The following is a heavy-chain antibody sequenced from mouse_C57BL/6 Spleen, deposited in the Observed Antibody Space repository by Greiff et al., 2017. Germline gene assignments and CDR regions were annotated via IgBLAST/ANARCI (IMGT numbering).Heavy chain of an antibody. V-gene: IGHV3-6*01. J-gene: IGHJ1*03. D-gene: IGHD2-3*01. CDR1: GYSITSGYY. CDR3: AREGDGYYNWYFDV. Sequence: EVQLQESGPGLVKPSQSLSLTCSVTGYSITSGYYWNWIRQFPGNKLEWMGYISYDGSNNYNPSLKNRISITRDTSKNQFFLKLNSVTTEDTATYYCAREGDGYYNWYFDVWGTGTTVTVSA. CDR2: ISYDGSN.